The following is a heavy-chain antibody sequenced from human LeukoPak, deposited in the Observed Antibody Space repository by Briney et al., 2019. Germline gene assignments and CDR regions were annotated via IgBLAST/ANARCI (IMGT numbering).Heavy chain of an antibody. CDR2: INPTSGGT. J-gene: IGHJ4*02. CDR3: ARAAYGHYFDY. D-gene: IGHD4-17*01. CDR1: GYAFTGYY. Sequence: ASVRVSCKASGYAFTGYYMHWVRQAPGQGLEWMGWINPTSGGTNYAQKFEGRVTMTRDTSISTAYMDLSSLTSDDTAVYYCARAAYGHYFDYWGQGTLVTVSS. V-gene: IGHV1-2*02.